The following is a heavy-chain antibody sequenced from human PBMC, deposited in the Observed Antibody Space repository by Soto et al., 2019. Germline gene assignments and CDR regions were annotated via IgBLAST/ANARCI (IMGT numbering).Heavy chain of an antibody. Sequence: SLKVSCKTAGYTFSSYAISCGRHTPGQGLELIGGIIPIFGTANYAQKFQGRVTITVDESTSAAYMELSSLRSEDTAVYYCSGSAYSSSWSQNYYFEYWGQGTLVTVSS. V-gene: IGHV1-69*13. D-gene: IGHD6-13*01. J-gene: IGHJ4*02. CDR3: SGSAYSSSWSQNYYFEY. CDR1: GYTFSSYA. CDR2: IIPIFGTA.